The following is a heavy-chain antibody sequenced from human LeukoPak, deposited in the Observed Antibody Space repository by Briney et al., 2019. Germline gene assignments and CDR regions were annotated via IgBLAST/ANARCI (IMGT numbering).Heavy chain of an antibody. Sequence: ASVKVSCKVSGYTLTELSMHWVRQAPGKGLEWMGGFDPEDGETIYAQKFQGRVTMTEDTSTDTAYMELRSLRSDDTAVYYCARDYYCSGGSCSDCFDPWGQGTLVTVSS. J-gene: IGHJ5*02. CDR1: GYTLTELS. V-gene: IGHV1-24*01. D-gene: IGHD2-15*01. CDR3: ARDYYCSGGSCSDCFDP. CDR2: FDPEDGET.